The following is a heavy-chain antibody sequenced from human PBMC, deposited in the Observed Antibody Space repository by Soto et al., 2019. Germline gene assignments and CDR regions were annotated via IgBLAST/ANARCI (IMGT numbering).Heavy chain of an antibody. J-gene: IGHJ3*02. CDR2: ISSSSSTI. CDR1: GFTFSSYS. D-gene: IGHD2-2*01. CDR3: ARLYYCSSTSCYGSDAFDI. V-gene: IGHV3-48*01. Sequence: GGSLRLSCAASGFTFSSYSMNWVRQAPGKGLEWVSYISSSSSTIYYADSVKGRFTISRDNAKNSLYLQMNSLRAEDTAVYYCARLYYCSSTSCYGSDAFDIWGQGTMVTVSS.